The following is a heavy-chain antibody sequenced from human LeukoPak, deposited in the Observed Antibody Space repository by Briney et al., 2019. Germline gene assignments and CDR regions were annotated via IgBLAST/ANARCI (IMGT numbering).Heavy chain of an antibody. CDR2: IYYSGST. V-gene: IGHV4-59*01. CDR1: GGSISSYY. CDR3: ARFRYGSGPGPRGHRSSPFDY. Sequence: PSETLSLTCTVSGGSISSYYWSWIRQPPGKGLEWIGYIYYSGSTNYNPSLKSRVTISVDTSKNQFSLKLSSVTAADTAVYYCARFRYGSGPGPRGHRSSPFDYWGQGTLVTVSS. D-gene: IGHD3-10*01. J-gene: IGHJ4*02.